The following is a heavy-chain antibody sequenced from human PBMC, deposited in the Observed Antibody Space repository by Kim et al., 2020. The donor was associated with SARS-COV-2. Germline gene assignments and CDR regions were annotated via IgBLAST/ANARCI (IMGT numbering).Heavy chain of an antibody. CDR1: GFTFSSYG. CDR2: ISYDGSNK. V-gene: IGHV3-30*18. J-gene: IGHJ4*02. Sequence: GGSLRLSCAASGFTFSSYGMHWVRQAPGKGLEWVAVISYDGSNKYYADSVKGRFTISRDNSKNTLYLQMNSLRAEDTAVYYCAKEVDYVWGSYRYLYYFDYGGQGSLVPASS. D-gene: IGHD3-16*02. CDR3: AKEVDYVWGSYRYLYYFDY.